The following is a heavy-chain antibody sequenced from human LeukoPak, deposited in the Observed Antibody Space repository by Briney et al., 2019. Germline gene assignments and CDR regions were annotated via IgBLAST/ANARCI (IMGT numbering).Heavy chain of an antibody. D-gene: IGHD3-16*01. CDR1: GVSVTDYN. Sequence: SETLSLTCTVSGVSVTDYNWTWVRQPAGKGLEWIGRISLSGSTDYNPSLQSRVTTSVDTSKNQFSLTLRSVTAADTAKYCVRSLGPGPGWSFDVWGRGTLMTVAS. CDR3: RSLGPGPGWSFDV. CDR2: ISLSGST. V-gene: IGHV4-4*07. J-gene: IGHJ2*01.